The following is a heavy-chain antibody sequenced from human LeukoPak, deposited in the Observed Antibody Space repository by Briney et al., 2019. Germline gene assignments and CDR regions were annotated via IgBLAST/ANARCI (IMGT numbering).Heavy chain of an antibody. CDR3: ARDRGYYGSDS. Sequence: GGSLRLSCVASGFTFSSFWMSWVRQAPGKGLEWVANIKQDGSEKYYVDSVKGRFTISRDNAKNSLYLQMNSLRAEDTAVYYWARDRGYYGSDSWGQGTMVTVSS. CDR2: IKQDGSEK. CDR1: GFTFSSFW. D-gene: IGHD3-10*01. V-gene: IGHV3-7*03. J-gene: IGHJ3*02.